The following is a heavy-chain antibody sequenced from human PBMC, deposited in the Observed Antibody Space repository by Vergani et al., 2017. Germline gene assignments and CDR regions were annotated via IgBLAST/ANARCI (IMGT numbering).Heavy chain of an antibody. J-gene: IGHJ4*02. Sequence: QLQLQESGPGLVKPSETLSLTCTVSGGSISSSSYYWGWIRQPPGKGLEWIGSIYYSGSTYYNPSLKSRVTISVDTSKNQFSLKLSCVTAADTAVYYCARLSYLYPMTTVTRGYFDYWGQGTLVTVSS. CDR1: GGSISSSSYY. D-gene: IGHD4-11*01. CDR3: ARLSYLYPMTTVTRGYFDY. CDR2: IYYSGST. V-gene: IGHV4-39*01.